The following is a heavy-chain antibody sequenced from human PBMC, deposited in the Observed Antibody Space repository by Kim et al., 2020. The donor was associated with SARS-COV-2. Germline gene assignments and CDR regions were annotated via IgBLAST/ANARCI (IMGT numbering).Heavy chain of an antibody. Sequence: SETLSLTCTVSGGSISSYYWSWIRQPPGKGLEWIGYIYYSGSTNYNPSLKSRVTITVDTSKNQFSLKLSSVTAADTAVYYCARKYYYYGMDVWGQGTTVTVSS. J-gene: IGHJ6*02. CDR1: GGSISSYY. CDR3: ARKYYYYGMDV. CDR2: IYYSGST. V-gene: IGHV4-59*01.